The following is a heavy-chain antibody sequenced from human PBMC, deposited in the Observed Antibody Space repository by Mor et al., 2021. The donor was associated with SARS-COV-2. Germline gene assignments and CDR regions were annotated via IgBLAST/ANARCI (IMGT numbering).Heavy chain of an antibody. J-gene: IGHJ4*02. Sequence: PIFGTANYAQKFQGRVTITADRSTRTAYMELRSLRSEDPAVYYCARQVGYETSDVYFYYWGQGTLVTVSS. D-gene: IGHD3-22*01. CDR3: ARQVGYETSDVYFYY. V-gene: IGHV1-69*06. CDR2: PIFGTA.